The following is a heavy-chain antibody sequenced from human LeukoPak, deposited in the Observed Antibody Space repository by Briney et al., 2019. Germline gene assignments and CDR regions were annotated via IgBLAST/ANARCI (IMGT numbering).Heavy chain of an antibody. CDR2: IRYDGSNK. V-gene: IGHV3-30*02. CDR3: AKEGTASKPSDLDY. Sequence: GGSLRLSCAASGFIFSDYGMHWVRQAPGKGLEWVTFIRYDGSNKYYVDSVKGRFTISRDNSKNRLYLQMNSLSSEDTAVYYCAKEGTASKPSDLDYWGQGTLVTVSS. CDR1: GFIFSDYG. D-gene: IGHD1/OR15-1a*01. J-gene: IGHJ4*02.